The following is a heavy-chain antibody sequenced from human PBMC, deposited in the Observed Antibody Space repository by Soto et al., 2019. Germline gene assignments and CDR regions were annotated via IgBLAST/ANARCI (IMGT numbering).Heavy chain of an antibody. CDR3: ARRARPDFYYMVV. CDR2: ISSNGVGT. CDR1: GFTLSGYA. Sequence: EVQLAESGGGLAQPGGSLRLSCAASGFTLSGYAMDWVRQAPGNGLEYVSGISSNGVGTYYANSVQGRFTISRDNSKNTVYLQMGSLRPEDMAVYYCARRARPDFYYMVVWGKGTTVTVS. D-gene: IGHD6-6*01. J-gene: IGHJ6*03. V-gene: IGHV3-64*01.